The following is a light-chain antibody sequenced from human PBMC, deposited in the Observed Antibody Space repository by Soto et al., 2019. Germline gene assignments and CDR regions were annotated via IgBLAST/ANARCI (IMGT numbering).Light chain of an antibody. CDR3: QHSNSYPTA. J-gene: IGKJ1*01. CDR2: KAS. V-gene: IGKV1-5*03. CDR1: QTISSW. Sequence: EIPVSQYTKTLSGSVGHRVTITCRASQTISSWLAWYQQKPGKAPKLLIYKASTLKSGVPSRFSGSGSGTEFTLTISSLQPDDFAPYYCQHSNSYPTAFGQGTKVDIK.